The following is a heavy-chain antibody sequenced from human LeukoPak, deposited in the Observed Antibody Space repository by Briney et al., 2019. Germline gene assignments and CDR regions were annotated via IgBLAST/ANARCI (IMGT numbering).Heavy chain of an antibody. J-gene: IGHJ4*02. D-gene: IGHD6-6*01. CDR3: ARGGPSGSSSSY. V-gene: IGHV3-7*03. CDR1: GFTVSSNY. CDR2: IKQDGTEK. Sequence: GGLRLSCAASGFTVSSNYMSWVRQAPGKGLEWVANIKQDGTEKNYVDSVKGRFTISRDNAKKSLYLQMNSLRAEDTAVYYCARGGPSGSSSSYWGQGTLVTVSS.